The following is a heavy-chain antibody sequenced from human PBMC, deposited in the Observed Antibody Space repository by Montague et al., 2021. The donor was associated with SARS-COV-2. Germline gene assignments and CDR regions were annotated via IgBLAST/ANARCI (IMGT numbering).Heavy chain of an antibody. Sequence: SETLSLTCTASGGSIGAYYWSWIRQPPGKGLEWIGYSDNSGSTNHNPSLESRVTMSVDTSKNQLSLKLNSVTAADTAVYYCARHGGNEAFDIRGRGTMVTVSS. D-gene: IGHD4-23*01. CDR1: GGSIGAYY. J-gene: IGHJ3*02. V-gene: IGHV4-59*01. CDR3: ARHGGNEAFDI. CDR2: SDNSGST.